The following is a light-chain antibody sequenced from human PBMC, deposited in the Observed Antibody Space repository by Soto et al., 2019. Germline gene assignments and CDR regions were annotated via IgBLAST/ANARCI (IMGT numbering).Light chain of an antibody. CDR3: QRYNTYFT. CDR1: QSISSW. Sequence: DIQMTQSPSTLSASVGDRVTITCRASQSISSWLAWYQQKPGKAPKLLIYDASSLESGVPSRFSGSGSGKEFTLTINSLQSNDFATYYCQRYNTYFTLGPGTKVDIK. CDR2: DAS. V-gene: IGKV1-5*01. J-gene: IGKJ3*01.